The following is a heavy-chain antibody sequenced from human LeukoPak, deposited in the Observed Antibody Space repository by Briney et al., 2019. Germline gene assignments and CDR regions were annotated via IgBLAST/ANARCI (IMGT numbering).Heavy chain of an antibody. J-gene: IGHJ4*02. Sequence: GGSLRLSCAASGFTFSSYWIGWVRQAPGKGLEWVANIKQDGSEKYYVDSVKGRFTISRDNAENSLYLQMSSLRVEDTAVYYCARDPPRYSGSYFGFRDYWGQGTLVTVSS. D-gene: IGHD1-26*01. CDR3: ARDPPRYSGSYFGFRDY. CDR2: IKQDGSEK. V-gene: IGHV3-7*01. CDR1: GFTFSSYW.